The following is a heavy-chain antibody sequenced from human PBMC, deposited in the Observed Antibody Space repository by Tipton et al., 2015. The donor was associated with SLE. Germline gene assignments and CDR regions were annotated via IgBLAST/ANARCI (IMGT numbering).Heavy chain of an antibody. CDR3: ARSDFLEYFKD. J-gene: IGHJ1*01. CDR2: IYYSGTT. CDR1: GYSISAGYY. V-gene: IGHV4-38-2*01. Sequence: GLVKPSETLSLKCAVSGYSISAGYYWGWVRQPPGKGLEWIGAIYYSGTTFYNPSFKSRVTISRDTSKNQFSLKLRSVTAADTAVYFCARSDFLEYFKDWGQGALVTVSS. D-gene: IGHD2/OR15-2a*01.